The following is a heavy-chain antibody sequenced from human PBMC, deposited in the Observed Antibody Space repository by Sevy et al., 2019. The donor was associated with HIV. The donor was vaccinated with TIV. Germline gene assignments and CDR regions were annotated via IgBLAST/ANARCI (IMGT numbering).Heavy chain of an antibody. Sequence: GGSLRLSCAASGFTFSNYAMNWVRQAPGKGLEWVSYISSGSSTKNYADSVKGRFTISRDNAKNSLYLQMNSLRDEDTAVYYCARDAYHDSSGSADFDYWGQGTQVTCLL. CDR2: ISSGSSTK. V-gene: IGHV3-48*02. J-gene: IGHJ4*02. CDR3: ARDAYHDSSGSADFDY. D-gene: IGHD3-22*01. CDR1: GFTFSNYA.